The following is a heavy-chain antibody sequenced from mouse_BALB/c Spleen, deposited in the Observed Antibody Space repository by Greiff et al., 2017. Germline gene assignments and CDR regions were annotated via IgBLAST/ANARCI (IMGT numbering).Heavy chain of an antibody. CDR1: GFTFSSYT. CDR2: ISSGGSYT. Sequence: DVMLVESGGGLVKPGGSLKLSCAASGFTFSSYTMSWVRQTPEKRLEWVATISSGGSYTYYPDSVKGRFTISRDNAKNTLYLQMSSLKSEDTATYYCTRDSGERFAYWGQGTLGTVSA. CDR3: TRDSGERFAY. J-gene: IGHJ3*01. D-gene: IGHD3-1*01. V-gene: IGHV5-6-4*01.